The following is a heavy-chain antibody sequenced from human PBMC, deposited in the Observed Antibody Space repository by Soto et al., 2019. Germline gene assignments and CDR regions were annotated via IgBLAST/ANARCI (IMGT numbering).Heavy chain of an antibody. J-gene: IGHJ5*02. CDR1: GFTLGSHR. CDR3: ATVFDL. CDR2: IDTDGGGT. Sequence: DVQLVESGGGLVQPGGSLRVSCAASGFTLGSHRIHWVRQPPGKGLEWVSRIDTDGGGTSYADSVKGRFTISTDNDKNTVYLQMNGLRAEGTAVYYCATVFDLWGQGTLVTVSS. V-gene: IGHV3-74*01.